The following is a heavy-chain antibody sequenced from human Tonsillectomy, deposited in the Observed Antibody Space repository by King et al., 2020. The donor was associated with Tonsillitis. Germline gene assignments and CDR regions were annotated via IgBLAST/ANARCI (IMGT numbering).Heavy chain of an antibody. CDR3: ARGTIFPYYYYYMDV. V-gene: IGHV3-48*03. J-gene: IGHJ6*03. D-gene: IGHD3-10*02. Sequence: VQLVESGGGLVQPGGSLRLSCAASGFTFSSYEMNWVRQAPGKGLEWVSYILSSGSTIYYADSVEGRFTISRDNAKNSLYLQMNSLRAEDTAVYYCARGTIFPYYYYYMDVWGKGTTVTVSS. CDR1: GFTFSSYE. CDR2: ILSSGSTI.